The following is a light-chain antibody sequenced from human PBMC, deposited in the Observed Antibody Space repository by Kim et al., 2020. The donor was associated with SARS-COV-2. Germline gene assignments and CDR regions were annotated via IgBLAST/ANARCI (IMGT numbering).Light chain of an antibody. CDR3: QSYDATNQV. CDR2: EDY. J-gene: IGLJ3*02. Sequence: NFMLTQPHSVSDSPVKTVTISCTRSSGNIASNFVQWYQQRPGSSPTIVIYEDYQRPSGVPDRFAGSIDRSANSASLTISGLKTEDEADYYCQSYDATNQVFGGGTKLTVL. CDR1: SGNIASNF. V-gene: IGLV6-57*01.